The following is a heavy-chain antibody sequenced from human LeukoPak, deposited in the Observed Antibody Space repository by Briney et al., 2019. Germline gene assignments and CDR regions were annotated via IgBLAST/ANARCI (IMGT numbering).Heavy chain of an antibody. D-gene: IGHD6-19*01. J-gene: IGHJ4*02. V-gene: IGHV3-13*01. CDR3: ARGRSAVAAFDY. CDR2: IGTAGDT. CDR1: GFTFSSYD. Sequence: GGSLRLSCAASGFTFSSYDMPWVRHATGKGLEWVSAIGTAGDTYYPGSVKGRFTISRENAKNSLYLQMNSLRAGDTAVYYCARGRSAVAAFDYWGQGTLVTVSS.